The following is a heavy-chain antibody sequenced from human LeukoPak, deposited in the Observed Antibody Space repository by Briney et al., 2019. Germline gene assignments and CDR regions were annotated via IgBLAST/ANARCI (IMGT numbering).Heavy chain of an antibody. J-gene: IGHJ4*02. CDR2: ISYDGSNK. Sequence: PGGSLRLSCVVSGFTFSRYWMSWVRQAPGKGLEWVAVISYDGSNKYYADSVKGRFTISRDNSKNTLYLQMNSLRAEDTAVYYCAKYYGSGSPLDYWGQGTLVTVSS. D-gene: IGHD3-10*01. V-gene: IGHV3-30*18. CDR3: AKYYGSGSPLDY. CDR1: GFTFSRYW.